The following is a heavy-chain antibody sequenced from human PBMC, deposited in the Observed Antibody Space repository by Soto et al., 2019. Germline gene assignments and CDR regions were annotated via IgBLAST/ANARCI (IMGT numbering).Heavy chain of an antibody. V-gene: IGHV3-33*01. CDR1: GFTFSSYG. Sequence: GGSLRLSCAASGFTFSSYGMHWVRQAPGKGLEWVAVIWYGGSNKYYADSVKGRFTISRDNSKNTLYLQMNSLRAEDTAVYYCASGQGSSSWYVMDVWGKGTTVTFSS. J-gene: IGHJ6*04. CDR3: ASGQGSSSWYVMDV. D-gene: IGHD6-13*01. CDR2: IWYGGSNK.